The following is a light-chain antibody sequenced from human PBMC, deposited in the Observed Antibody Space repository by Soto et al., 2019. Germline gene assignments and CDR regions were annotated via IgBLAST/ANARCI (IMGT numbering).Light chain of an antibody. CDR1: QIINNW. CDR2: DAS. J-gene: IGKJ4*01. Sequence: DTQMTQSPSTLSASVGDRVTITCRASQIINNWLAWYQQKPGKAPKLLIFDASSLQSGVPPRFSGSGSGTEFTLTINSLQHDDVASYYCQQYKSYPLSFGGGTKVEIK. V-gene: IGKV1-5*01. CDR3: QQYKSYPLS.